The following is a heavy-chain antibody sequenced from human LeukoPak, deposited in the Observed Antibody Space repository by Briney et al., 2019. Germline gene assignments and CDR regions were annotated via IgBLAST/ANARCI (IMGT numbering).Heavy chain of an antibody. V-gene: IGHV3-23*01. J-gene: IGHJ4*02. CDR2: ICGSGGST. Sequence: PGGSLRLSCAASGVTFSSYAMSWVRQAPGKGLEWVSAICGSGGSTYYADSVKGRFTISRDNSTNTLYLQMNSLRAEDTALYYCAKAPNNSSPDGYWGEGTLVTVSS. CDR1: GVTFSSYA. CDR3: AKAPNNSSPDGY. D-gene: IGHD6-13*01.